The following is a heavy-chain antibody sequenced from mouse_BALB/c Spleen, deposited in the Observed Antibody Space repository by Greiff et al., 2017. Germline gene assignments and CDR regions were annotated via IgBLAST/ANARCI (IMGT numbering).Heavy chain of an antibody. CDR3: ARHDGNYGAYFDY. CDR2: ISSGGSYT. V-gene: IGHV5-6*01. Sequence: EVNVVESGGDLVKPGGSLKLSCAASGFTFSSYGMSWVRQTPDKRLEWVATISSGGSYTYYPDSVKGRFTISRDNAKNTLYLQMSSLKSEDTAMYYCARHDGNYGAYFDYWGQGTTLTVSS. D-gene: IGHD2-1*01. CDR1: GFTFSSYG. J-gene: IGHJ2*01.